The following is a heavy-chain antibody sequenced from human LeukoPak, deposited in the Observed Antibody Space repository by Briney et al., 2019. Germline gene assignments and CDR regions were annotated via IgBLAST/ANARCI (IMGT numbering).Heavy chain of an antibody. CDR3: VGGHYYDSSGYPSPAEYFQH. D-gene: IGHD3-22*01. CDR2: ISWNSGSI. V-gene: IGHV3-9*01. CDR1: GFTFDDYA. J-gene: IGHJ1*01. Sequence: PGRSLRLSCAASGFTFDDYAMHWVRQAPGKGLEWVSGISWNSGSIGYADSVKGRFTISRDNAKNSLYLQMNSLRAEDTAAYYCVGGHYYDSSGYPSPAEYFQHWGQGALVTVSS.